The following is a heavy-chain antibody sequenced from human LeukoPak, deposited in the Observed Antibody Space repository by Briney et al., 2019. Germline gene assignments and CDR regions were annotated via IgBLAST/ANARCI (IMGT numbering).Heavy chain of an antibody. J-gene: IGHJ4*02. Sequence: GGSLRLSCAASGFTFTRYWMCWVRQAPGKGLEWVANIDQDGSEQYYLDSVEGRFTISRDKAKNSLYLQMDNLRAEDTAVYYCSNGIYSSSYWGRGTLVTVSS. CDR1: GFTFTRYW. CDR3: SNGIYSSSY. D-gene: IGHD6-6*01. CDR2: IDQDGSEQ. V-gene: IGHV3-7*01.